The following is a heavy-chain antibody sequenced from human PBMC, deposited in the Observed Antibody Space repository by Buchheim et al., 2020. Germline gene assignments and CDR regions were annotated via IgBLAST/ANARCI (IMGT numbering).Heavy chain of an antibody. Sequence: QVRLQQWGAGLLKPSETLSLTCAVYGGSFSGYYWSWIRQPPGKGLEWIGEINHSGSTNYNPSLKSRVTISVDTSKNQFSLKLSSVTAADTAVYYCARRRKLYYDSSGPYDYWGQGTL. CDR1: GGSFSGYY. D-gene: IGHD3-22*01. V-gene: IGHV4-34*01. CDR3: ARRRKLYYDSSGPYDY. CDR2: INHSGST. J-gene: IGHJ4*02.